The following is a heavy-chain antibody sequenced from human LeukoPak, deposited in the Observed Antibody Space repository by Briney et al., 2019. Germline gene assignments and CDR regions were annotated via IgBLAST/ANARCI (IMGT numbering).Heavy chain of an antibody. CDR3: ARSRSGSYNIDY. J-gene: IGHJ4*02. CDR2: ISYDGSNK. CDR1: GFTFSSYA. V-gene: IGHV3-30-3*01. D-gene: IGHD1-26*01. Sequence: PGRSLRLSCAASGFTFSSYAMHWVRQAPGKGLEWVAVISYDGSNKYYADSVKGRFTISRDNSKNTLYLQMNSLRAEDTAVYYCARSRSGSYNIDYWGQGTLATVSS.